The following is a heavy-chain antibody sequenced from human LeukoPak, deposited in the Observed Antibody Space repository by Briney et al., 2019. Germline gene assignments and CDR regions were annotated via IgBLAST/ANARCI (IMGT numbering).Heavy chain of an antibody. CDR1: RFTVSSNY. V-gene: IGHV3-66*02. D-gene: IGHD3-22*01. CDR3: VRLYDRSAYGAFDI. J-gene: IGHJ3*02. CDR2: LYSDGTT. Sequence: GGSLRLSCAASRFTVSSNYMGWVRQAPGKGLGWVSVLYSDGTTYYPDSVKGRFTISRDNSQNTLYLQLDSLRAEDTAVYYCVRLYDRSAYGAFDIWGQGTMVTVSS.